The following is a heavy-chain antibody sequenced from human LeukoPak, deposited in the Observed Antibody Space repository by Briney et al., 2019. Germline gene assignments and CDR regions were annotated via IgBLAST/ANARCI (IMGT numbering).Heavy chain of an antibody. Sequence: GGSLRLSCAASGFTFSSYAMHWVRQAPGKGLEYVSAISSNGGSTYYANSVKGRFTISRDNSKNTLYLQMGSLRAEDTAVYNCAREAAGGTKGVSGTFDIWGQGTMVTVSS. V-gene: IGHV3-64*01. D-gene: IGHD6-13*01. CDR2: ISSNGGST. J-gene: IGHJ3*02. CDR3: AREAAGGTKGVSGTFDI. CDR1: GFTFSSYA.